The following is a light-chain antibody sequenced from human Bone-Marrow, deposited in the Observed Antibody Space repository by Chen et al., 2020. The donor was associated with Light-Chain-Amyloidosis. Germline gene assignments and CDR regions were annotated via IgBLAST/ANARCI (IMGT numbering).Light chain of an antibody. V-gene: IGLV2-14*01. J-gene: IGLJ1*01. CDR3: SSYTITNTRV. Sequence: QSALTQPASVSGSPGQSITISCTGTSSDVGGDNHVSWYQQHPDKAPKLMIYEVTTRPSWVPDRCSGSKSDNTASLTISGLQTEDEADYFCSSYTITNTRVFGSGTRVTVL. CDR1: SSDVGGDNH. CDR2: EVT.